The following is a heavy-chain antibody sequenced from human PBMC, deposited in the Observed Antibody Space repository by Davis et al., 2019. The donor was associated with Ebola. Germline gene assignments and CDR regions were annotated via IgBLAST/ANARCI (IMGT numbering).Heavy chain of an antibody. CDR3: ARQFAHYYDSSGYYSDSGTLDY. D-gene: IGHD3-22*01. J-gene: IGHJ4*02. CDR1: GGSISSYY. V-gene: IGHV4-59*08. CDR2: IYYSGST. Sequence: MPSETLSLTCTVSGGSISSYYWSWIRQPPGKGLEWIGYIYYSGSTNYNPSLKSRVTISVDTSKNQFSLKLSSVTAADTAVYYCARQFAHYYDSSGYYSDSGTLDYWGQGTLVTVSS.